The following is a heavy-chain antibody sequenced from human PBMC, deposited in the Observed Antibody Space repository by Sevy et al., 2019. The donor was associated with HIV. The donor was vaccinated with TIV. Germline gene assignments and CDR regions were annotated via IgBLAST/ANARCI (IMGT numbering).Heavy chain of an antibody. CDR2: IRYDGSTK. CDR3: AKGLGMVQGALLSDDV. V-gene: IGHV3-30*02. Sequence: EGSLILSCAASGFTFSRYGMHWVRQAPGKGLEWVAFIRYDGSTKYYAESVKGRFIISRDNSKDTLYLQMNSLRGDDTSLYYCAKGLGMVQGALLSDDVWGQGTMVTVSS. D-gene: IGHD3-10*01. CDR1: GFTFSRYG. J-gene: IGHJ3*01.